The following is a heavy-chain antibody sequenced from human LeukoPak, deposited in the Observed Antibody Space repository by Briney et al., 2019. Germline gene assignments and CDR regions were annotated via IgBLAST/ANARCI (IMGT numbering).Heavy chain of an antibody. CDR3: ARDLKSGSYDAFDI. Sequence: ASVKVSCKASGYTFTGYYMHWVRQAPGQGLEWMGWINPNSGGTNYAQKFQGRVTMTRDTSISTAYMELSRLRSDDTAVYYCARDLKSGSYDAFDIWGQGTMVTVSS. J-gene: IGHJ3*02. CDR1: GYTFTGYY. V-gene: IGHV1-2*02. CDR2: INPNSGGT. D-gene: IGHD1-26*01.